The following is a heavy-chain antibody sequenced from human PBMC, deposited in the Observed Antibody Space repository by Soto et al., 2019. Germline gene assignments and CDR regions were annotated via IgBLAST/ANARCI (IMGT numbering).Heavy chain of an antibody. J-gene: IGHJ4*02. CDR1: GFTFSSYA. CDR3: AKADYYDSSGYRHFDY. V-gene: IGHV3-23*01. D-gene: IGHD3-22*01. CDR2: ISGSGGST. Sequence: GGSLRLSCAASGFTFSSYAMSWVRQAPGKGLEWVSAISGSGGSTYYADSVKGRFTISRDNSKNTLYLQMNSLRAEDTAVYYCAKADYYDSSGYRHFDYWGQGTLVTVSS.